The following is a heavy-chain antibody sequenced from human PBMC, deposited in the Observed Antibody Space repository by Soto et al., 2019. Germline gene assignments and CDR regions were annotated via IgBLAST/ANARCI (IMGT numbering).Heavy chain of an antibody. Sequence: GASVKVSCKTSGFTFSKSSVQWMRQARGQRLEWIGWVVVGSDNTRYAQNFQDRVTITRDMSTSTSYMELSSLTSEDTAVYFCAVEIDDYADFNHWGQGAAVTVSA. CDR1: GFTFSKSS. CDR2: VVVGSDNT. D-gene: IGHD4-17*01. CDR3: AVEIDDYADFNH. J-gene: IGHJ5*02. V-gene: IGHV1-58*01.